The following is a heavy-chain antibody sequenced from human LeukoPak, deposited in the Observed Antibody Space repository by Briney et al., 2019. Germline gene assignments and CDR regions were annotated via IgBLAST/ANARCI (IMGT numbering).Heavy chain of an antibody. CDR1: GSTFSQYY. CDR2: IKHDGSEK. J-gene: IGHJ4*02. V-gene: IGHV3-7*01. Sequence: GGSLRLSCAASGSTFSQYYMSWVRQNPEKGLEWVANIKHDGSEKYYVDSVKGRFTISRDNAKNSLSLQMNSLRAEDTGVYYCGRDRDAADYWGQGIVVTVSS. D-gene: IGHD2-15*01. CDR3: GRDRDAADY.